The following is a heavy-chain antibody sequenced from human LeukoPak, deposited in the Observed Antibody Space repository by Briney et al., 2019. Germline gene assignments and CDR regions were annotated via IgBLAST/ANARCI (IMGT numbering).Heavy chain of an antibody. CDR3: AGLFGVGEKDHHYYGMDV. CDR2: ISWNSGSI. J-gene: IGHJ6*02. D-gene: IGHD3-10*01. Sequence: PGGSLRLSCTASGFTLDDYAMHWVRQAPGKGLEWVSGISWNSGSIGYADSVKGRFTISRDNAKNSLYLQMNSLRAEDTALYYCAGLFGVGEKDHHYYGMDVWGQGTTVTVSS. V-gene: IGHV3-9*01. CDR1: GFTLDDYA.